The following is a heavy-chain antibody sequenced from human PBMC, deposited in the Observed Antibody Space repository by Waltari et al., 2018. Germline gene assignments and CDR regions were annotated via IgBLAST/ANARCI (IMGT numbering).Heavy chain of an antibody. V-gene: IGHV4-61*02. CDR3: ARDDGLGAHDP. J-gene: IGHJ5*02. CDR1: GGSIRRGSYY. Sequence: QVQLQESGPGLVKPSQTLSLTCTVSGGSIRRGSYYWSWIRQPAGKGLEWIGRIYTSGSTNYNPSLKSRVTISVDTSKNQFSLKLSSVTAADTAVYYCARDDGLGAHDPWGQGTLVTVSS. CDR2: IYTSGST. D-gene: IGHD7-27*01.